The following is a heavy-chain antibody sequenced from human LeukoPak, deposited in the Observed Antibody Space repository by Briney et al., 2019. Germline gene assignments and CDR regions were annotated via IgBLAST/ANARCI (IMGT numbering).Heavy chain of an antibody. J-gene: IGHJ3*02. CDR1: GFTFSGSA. CDR3: IYDRLDAFDI. V-gene: IGHV3-73*01. CDR2: IRSKANSYAT. D-gene: IGHD3-22*01. Sequence: GGSLRLSCAASGFTFSGSAMHWVRQASGKGLEWVGRIRSKANSYATAYAASVKGRFTISRDDSKNTAYLQMNSLKTEDTAVYYCIYDRLDAFDIWGQETMVTVSS.